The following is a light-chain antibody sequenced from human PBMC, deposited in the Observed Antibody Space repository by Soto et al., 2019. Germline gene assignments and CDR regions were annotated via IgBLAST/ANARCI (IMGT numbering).Light chain of an antibody. Sequence: DIQMTQSPSTLSASVGDRVTITCRASQSISSWLAWYQQKPGKAPKLLIYKASSLESGVPSRFSGSGSGTECTLTISSLQPDDFATYYCQQYKSYSRTFGQGTKLEIK. J-gene: IGKJ2*01. CDR2: KAS. CDR1: QSISSW. V-gene: IGKV1-5*03. CDR3: QQYKSYSRT.